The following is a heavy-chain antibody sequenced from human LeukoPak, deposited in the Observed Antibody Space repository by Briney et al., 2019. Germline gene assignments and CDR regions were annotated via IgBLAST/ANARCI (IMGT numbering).Heavy chain of an antibody. CDR3: ARADYRLDY. Sequence: ASVKVSCKASGYTFTNYGISWVRQAPGQGLEWMGWISAHNGNTNYAQNLQDRVTMTTDASTNTAYMELRSLRSDDTAVYYCARADYRLDYWGQGTLVTVSS. CDR1: GYTFTNYG. D-gene: IGHD4-11*01. J-gene: IGHJ4*02. CDR2: ISAHNGNT. V-gene: IGHV1-18*01.